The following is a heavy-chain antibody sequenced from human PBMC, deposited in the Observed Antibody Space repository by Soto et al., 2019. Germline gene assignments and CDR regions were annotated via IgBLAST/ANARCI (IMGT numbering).Heavy chain of an antibody. D-gene: IGHD4-17*01. CDR2: INLSGGT. V-gene: IGHV4-34*02. CDR1: GGSFSGYY. CDR3: ARGRRSTGVGY. Sequence: QVQLQQWGAGLLKPSETLSLTCGVYGGSFSGYYWSWIRQPPGKGLEWIGEINLSGGTNHNTVLKSRVNMSVDTSKNQFSLKLSSVTAADTAIYYCARGRRSTGVGYWGQGTLVTVSS. J-gene: IGHJ4*02.